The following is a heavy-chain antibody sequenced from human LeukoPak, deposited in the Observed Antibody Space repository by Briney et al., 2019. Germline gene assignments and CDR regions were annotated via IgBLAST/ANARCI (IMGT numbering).Heavy chain of an antibody. D-gene: IGHD6-13*01. V-gene: IGHV3-23*01. CDR3: AKDLRYSSSSPYYFDY. CDR2: ISGSGGST. CDR1: GFTFSSYA. Sequence: GGSLRLSCAASGFTFSSYAMSWVRQAPGKGLEWVSAISGSGGSTYYADSVKGRFTISRDNSKNTLYLQMNSLRAEDTAVYYCAKDLRYSSSSPYYFDYWGQGTLVTVSS. J-gene: IGHJ4*02.